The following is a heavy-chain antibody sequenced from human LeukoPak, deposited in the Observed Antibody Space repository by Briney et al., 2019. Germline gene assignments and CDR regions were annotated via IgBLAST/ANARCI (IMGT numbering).Heavy chain of an antibody. J-gene: IGHJ4*02. V-gene: IGHV3-33*01. CDR2: IWYDGSNK. Sequence: GGSLRLSCAASGFTFSSYGMHWVRQAPGKGLEWVAVIWYDGSNKYYADSAKGRFTISRDNSKNTLYLQMNSLRAEDTAVYYCARDGKAARPALGCVYWGQGTLVTVSS. D-gene: IGHD6-6*01. CDR1: GFTFSSYG. CDR3: ARDGKAARPALGCVY.